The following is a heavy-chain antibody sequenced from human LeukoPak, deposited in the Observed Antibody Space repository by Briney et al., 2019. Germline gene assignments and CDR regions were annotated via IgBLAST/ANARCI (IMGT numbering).Heavy chain of an antibody. V-gene: IGHV3-23*01. CDR3: AKGVS. D-gene: IGHD5/OR15-5a*01. Sequence: GGSLRLSCAASGFTFSIYGMSWVRQAPGKGPEWVSGIRVGGEDTFYSDSVEGRFTISRDDSKNTLYLQMNSLRDEDTAVYYCAKGVSWGQGTLVTVSS. CDR2: IRVGGEDT. J-gene: IGHJ5*02. CDR1: GFTFSIYG.